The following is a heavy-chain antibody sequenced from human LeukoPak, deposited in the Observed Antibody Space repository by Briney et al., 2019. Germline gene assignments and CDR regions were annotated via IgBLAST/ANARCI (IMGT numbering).Heavy chain of an antibody. CDR1: GGSISSSSYY. D-gene: IGHD3-10*01. CDR2: IYYSGST. Sequence: SETLSLTCTVSGGSISSSSYYWGWIRQPPGKGLEWIGSIYYSGSTYYNPSLKSRVTISVDTSKNQFSLKLSSVTAADTAVYYCAVWFGESPTSPYYYGMDVWGQGTTVTVSS. V-gene: IGHV4-39*01. J-gene: IGHJ6*02. CDR3: AVWFGESPTSPYYYGMDV.